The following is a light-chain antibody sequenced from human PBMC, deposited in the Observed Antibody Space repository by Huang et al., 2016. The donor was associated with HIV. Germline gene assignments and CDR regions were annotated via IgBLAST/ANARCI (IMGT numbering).Light chain of an antibody. CDR2: GAS. V-gene: IGKV3-15*01. CDR3: QQYDTWPPVSS. Sequence: EVVMTQSPVTLSASPGEGVTLSCRASQTVNSNLAWYQQKPGQVPMLLIYGASNRATGIPARFTGSGSGTEFTLTINSLHSEDFAVYYCQQYDTWPPVSSFGQGTKLVTK. CDR1: QTVNSN. J-gene: IGKJ2*01.